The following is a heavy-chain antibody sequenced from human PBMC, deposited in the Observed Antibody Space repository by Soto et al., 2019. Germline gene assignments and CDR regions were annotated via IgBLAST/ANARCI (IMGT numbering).Heavy chain of an antibody. CDR1: GYTFTGYY. V-gene: IGHV1-2*04. Sequence: ASVKVSCKASGYTFTGYYMHWVRQAPGQGLEWMGWINPNSGGTNYAQKFQGWVTMTRDTSISTAYMELSRLRSDDTAVYYCARDRYGDSRWFDPWGQGTLVTVSS. CDR2: INPNSGGT. D-gene: IGHD4-17*01. CDR3: ARDRYGDSRWFDP. J-gene: IGHJ5*02.